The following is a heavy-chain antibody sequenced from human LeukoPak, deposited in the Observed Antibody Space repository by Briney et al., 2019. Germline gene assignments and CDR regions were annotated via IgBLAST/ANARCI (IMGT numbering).Heavy chain of an antibody. CDR3: ARLGFCTSTSCP. V-gene: IGHV4-39*01. J-gene: IGHJ5*02. CDR2: IAYSGST. D-gene: IGHD2-2*01. Sequence: SETLSLTCTVSGGSVGSSTYYWGWIRQPPGKGLEWIASIAYSGSTYNPSLKSRVTISVDTSKNQFSPKLSSVTAADTAVYYCARLGFCTSTSCPWGQGTLVTVSS. CDR1: GGSVGSSTYY.